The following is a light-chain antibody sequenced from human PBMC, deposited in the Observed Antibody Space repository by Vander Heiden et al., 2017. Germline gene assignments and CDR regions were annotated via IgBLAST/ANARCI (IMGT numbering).Light chain of an antibody. CDR2: GNS. J-gene: IGLJ2*01. CDR3: QSYDSGLRGVV. CDR1: SSNIGAAYD. Sequence: QSVLPQPPSVSGAPGQRVTISCTGSSSNIGAAYDVHWYQQFPGTAPKLLIYGNSNRPAGVPDRFSGSKSGTSASLAITGLQAEDEADYYCQSYDSGLRGVVFGGGTKLTVL. V-gene: IGLV1-40*01.